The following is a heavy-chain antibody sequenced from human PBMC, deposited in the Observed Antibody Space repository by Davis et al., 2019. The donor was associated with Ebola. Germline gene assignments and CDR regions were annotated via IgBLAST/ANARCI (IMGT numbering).Heavy chain of an antibody. D-gene: IGHD2-15*01. CDR2: IYYSGST. Sequence: SETLSLTCTVSGGSISSYYWSWIRQPPGKGLEWIGYIYYSGSTNYNPSLKSRVTISVDTSKNQFSLKLSSVTAADTAVYYCARVVAATSGWFDPWGQGTLVTVST. V-gene: IGHV4-59*01. CDR3: ARVVAATSGWFDP. J-gene: IGHJ5*02. CDR1: GGSISSYY.